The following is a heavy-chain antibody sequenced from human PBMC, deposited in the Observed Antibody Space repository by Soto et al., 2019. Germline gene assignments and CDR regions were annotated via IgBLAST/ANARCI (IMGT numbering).Heavy chain of an antibody. J-gene: IGHJ3*02. V-gene: IGHV5-51*01. CDR1: GYSFTNYW. CDR3: ARHFAKQLDNAFDI. D-gene: IGHD6-13*01. Sequence: PGESLKISCKGSGYSFTNYWIGWVRQMPGKGLEWMGIIYPGDSDTRYSPSFQGQVTISADKSLSTAYLQWNSLKASDTAMYYCARHFAKQLDNAFDIWGQGTMVTVSS. CDR2: IYPGDSDT.